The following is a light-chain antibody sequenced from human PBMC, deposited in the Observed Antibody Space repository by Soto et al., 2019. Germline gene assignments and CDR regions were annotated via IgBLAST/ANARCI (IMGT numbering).Light chain of an antibody. J-gene: IGKJ1*01. Sequence: EIVLTQSPGTLALSPGEGATLSCRASQSVSKYLAWYQQKPGQAPRLLIYGASSRATGIPDSFSGSGSGTDFTLTISRLEPEDFAVYYCQQYGGSPQTFGRGTKVE. V-gene: IGKV3-20*01. CDR1: QSVSKY. CDR2: GAS. CDR3: QQYGGSPQT.